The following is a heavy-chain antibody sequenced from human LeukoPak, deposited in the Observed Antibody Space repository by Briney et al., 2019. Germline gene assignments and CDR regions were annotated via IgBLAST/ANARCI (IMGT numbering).Heavy chain of an antibody. J-gene: IGHJ3*02. CDR2: IYYSGST. V-gene: IGHV4-59*06. CDR3: ASSRRYYYDSSGYYAFDI. Sequence: SETLSLTCTVSGGSISSYYWSWIRQPPGKGLEWIGYIYYSGSTYYNPSLKSRVTISVDTSKNHFSLKLSSVTAADTAVYYCASSRRYYYDSSGYYAFDIWGQGTMVTVSS. D-gene: IGHD3-22*01. CDR1: GGSISSYY.